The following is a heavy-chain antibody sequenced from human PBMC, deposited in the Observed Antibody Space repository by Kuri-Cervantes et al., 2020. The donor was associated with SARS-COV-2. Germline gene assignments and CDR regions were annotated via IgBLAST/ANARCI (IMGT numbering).Heavy chain of an antibody. Sequence: SVKVSCKASGGTFSSYAISWVRQAPGQGLEWMGGIIPIFGTANYAQKFQGRVTITADESTSTAYMELSSLGSEDTAVYYCARHQVGDCSSTSCFSRAGYYGMDVWGQGTTVTVSS. D-gene: IGHD2-2*01. J-gene: IGHJ6*02. CDR3: ARHQVGDCSSTSCFSRAGYYGMDV. V-gene: IGHV1-69*13. CDR2: IIPIFGTA. CDR1: GGTFSSYA.